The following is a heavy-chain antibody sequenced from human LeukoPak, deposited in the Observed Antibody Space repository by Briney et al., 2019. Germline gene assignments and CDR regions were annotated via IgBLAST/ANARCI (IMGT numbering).Heavy chain of an antibody. CDR1: GYTFTSYG. J-gene: IGHJ4*02. V-gene: IGHV1-18*01. Sequence: ASVKVSCKASGYTFTSYGISWVRQAPGQGLEWMGWISAYNGNTNYAQKHQGRVTMTTDTSTSTAYMELRSLRSDDTAVYYCARDGQTFRSGSYSDPFDYWGQGTLVTVSS. CDR2: ISAYNGNT. CDR3: ARDGQTFRSGSYSDPFDY. D-gene: IGHD1-26*01.